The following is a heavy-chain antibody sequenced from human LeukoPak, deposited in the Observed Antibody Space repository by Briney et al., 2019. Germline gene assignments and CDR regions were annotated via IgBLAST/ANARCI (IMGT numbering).Heavy chain of an antibody. Sequence: GSVKVSCKASGYTFTSYDINWVRQATGQGLEWMGWINPNSGGTNYAQKFQGRVTMTRDTSISTAYMELSRLRSDDTAVYYCARDVATISANFDYWGQGTLVTVSS. J-gene: IGHJ4*02. CDR3: ARDVATISANFDY. D-gene: IGHD5-12*01. CDR1: GYTFTSYD. V-gene: IGHV1-2*02. CDR2: INPNSGGT.